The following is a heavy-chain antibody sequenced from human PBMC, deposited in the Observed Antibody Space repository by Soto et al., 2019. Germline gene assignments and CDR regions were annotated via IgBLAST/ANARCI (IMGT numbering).Heavy chain of an antibody. Sequence: GGSLRLSCAASGFTFSRYSMNWVRQAPGKGLEWVSYISSSSTTIYYADSVKGRLTISRDNAKNSLYLQMNSLRAEDTAVYYCARDLRYSYGAGYFDYWGQGTLVTVSS. V-gene: IGHV3-48*01. J-gene: IGHJ4*02. CDR3: ARDLRYSYGAGYFDY. D-gene: IGHD5-18*01. CDR1: GFTFSRYS. CDR2: ISSSSTTI.